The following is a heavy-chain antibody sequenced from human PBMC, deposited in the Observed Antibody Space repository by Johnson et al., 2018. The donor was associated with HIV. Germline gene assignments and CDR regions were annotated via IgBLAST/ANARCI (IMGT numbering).Heavy chain of an antibody. CDR2: VSGSGGST. J-gene: IGHJ3*02. CDR1: GFTFTSYA. Sequence: QLVESGGGLVQPGGSLRLSCAASGFTFTSYAINWVRQAPGKGLEWVSVVSGSGGSTYYADSVKGRFTISRDNSKNTVYLQMNSLRAEDTAVYYCAKGRWVQLSVGAFDIWGQGTVVTVSS. V-gene: IGHV3-23*04. D-gene: IGHD5-24*01. CDR3: AKGRWVQLSVGAFDI.